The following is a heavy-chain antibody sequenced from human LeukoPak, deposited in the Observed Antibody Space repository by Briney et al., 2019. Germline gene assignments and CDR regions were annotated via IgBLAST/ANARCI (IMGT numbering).Heavy chain of an antibody. CDR2: IYYSGST. D-gene: IGHD3-22*01. V-gene: IGHV4-38-2*02. J-gene: IGHJ3*02. CDR3: ARDYRSITMIVGAFDI. Sequence: SETLSLTCTVSGYSISSGYYWGWIRQPPGKGLEWIGSIYYSGSTYYNPSLKSRVTISVDTSKNQFSLKLSSVTAADTAVYYCARDYRSITMIVGAFDIWGQGTMVTVSS. CDR1: GYSISSGYY.